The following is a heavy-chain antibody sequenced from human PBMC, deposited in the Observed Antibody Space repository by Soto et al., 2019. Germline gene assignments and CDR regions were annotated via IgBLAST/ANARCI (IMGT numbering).Heavy chain of an antibody. CDR1: GFTFSRHS. Sequence: GGSLRPSCPASGFTFSRHSMNWVRQAPGKGLEWVSSISSSSSYIYYADSVKGRFTISRDNAKNSLYLQMNSLRAEDTAVYYCARDISLATFDYWGQGTLVTVSS. J-gene: IGHJ4*02. CDR2: ISSSSSYI. D-gene: IGHD6-13*01. CDR3: ARDISLATFDY. V-gene: IGHV3-21*01.